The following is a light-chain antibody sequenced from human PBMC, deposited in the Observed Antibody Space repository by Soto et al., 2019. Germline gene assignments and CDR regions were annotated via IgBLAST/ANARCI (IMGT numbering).Light chain of an antibody. Sequence: EIVLTQSPATLALSPGERATLSCRASQSVSSSYLAWYQQKPGQAPRLLIYDASNRATGIPARFSGSGSGTEFTLTISSLQSEDFAVYYCQQYNNWPRTFGQGTKVDIK. V-gene: IGKV3D-7*01. CDR1: QSVSSSY. J-gene: IGKJ1*01. CDR2: DAS. CDR3: QQYNNWPRT.